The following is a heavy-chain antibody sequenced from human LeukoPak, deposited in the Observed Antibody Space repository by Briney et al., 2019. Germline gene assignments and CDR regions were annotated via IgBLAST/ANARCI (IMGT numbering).Heavy chain of an antibody. CDR1: AFRFSSFA. V-gene: IGHV3-23*01. CDR3: ARSRTPYTYYDILTGLASSVDV. Sequence: GGSLRLSCAASAFRFSSFAMTWVRQAPGKGLEWVSGIHGNGETTYYADSVKGRFTISRDNSRELLYLQMNSLRVEDTAVYYCARSRTPYTYYDILTGLASSVDVWGQGTTVTVSS. CDR2: IHGNGETT. J-gene: IGHJ6*02. D-gene: IGHD3-9*01.